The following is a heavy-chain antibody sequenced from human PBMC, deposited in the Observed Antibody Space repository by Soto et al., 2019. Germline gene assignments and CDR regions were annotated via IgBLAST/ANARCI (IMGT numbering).Heavy chain of an antibody. V-gene: IGHV4-4*02. J-gene: IGHJ4*02. CDR3: ARGPDYYDTSGYYNAFDY. CDR2: IYHSGST. Sequence: SETLSFTCAVAGGRISSSNWWSWVRQPPGEWLEWIGEIYHSGSTNNNPSLKSRVTISVDKSQNKFSLKLSSVTAADRAVYYCARGPDYYDTSGYYNAFDYWGQGTLVTVS. D-gene: IGHD3-22*01. CDR1: GGRISSSNW.